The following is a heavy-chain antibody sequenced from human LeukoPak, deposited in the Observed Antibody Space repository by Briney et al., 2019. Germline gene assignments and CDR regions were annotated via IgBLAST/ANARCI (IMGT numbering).Heavy chain of an antibody. J-gene: IGHJ5*02. CDR3: ARDPADWDWFDP. CDR2: ISSSSSYI. Sequence: GGSLRLSCAASGFTFSSYSMNWVRQAPGKGLEWVSFISSSSSYIYYADSVKGRFTISRDNAKNSLYLQMNSLRAEDTAEYYCARDPADWDWFDPWGQGTLVTVSS. V-gene: IGHV3-21*01. CDR1: GFTFSSYS. D-gene: IGHD2-21*01.